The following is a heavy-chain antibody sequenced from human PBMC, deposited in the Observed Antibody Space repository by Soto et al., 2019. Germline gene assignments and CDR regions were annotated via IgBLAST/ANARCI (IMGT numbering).Heavy chain of an antibody. J-gene: IGHJ5*02. D-gene: IGHD1-7*01. V-gene: IGHV1-3*01. CDR2: INAGNGNT. Sequence: GSVKVSCKASGYTFTSYAMHWVRQAPGQRLEWMGWINAGNGNTKYSQKFQGRVTITRDTSASTAYMELSSLRSEDTAVYYCARTGTTFNWFDPWGQGTLVTVSS. CDR3: ARTGTTFNWFDP. CDR1: GYTFTSYA.